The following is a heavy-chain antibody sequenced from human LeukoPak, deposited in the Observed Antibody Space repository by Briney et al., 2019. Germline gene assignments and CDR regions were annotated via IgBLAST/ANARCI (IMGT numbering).Heavy chain of an antibody. Sequence: ASVKVSCKASGYTFTSYGISWVRQAPGQGLEWMGGIIPIFGTANYAQKFQGRVTITTDESTSTAYMELSSLRSEDTAVYYCARAREFGGYEPHLYYYMDVWGKGTTVTVSS. CDR2: IIPIFGTA. J-gene: IGHJ6*03. D-gene: IGHD3-10*01. V-gene: IGHV1-69*05. CDR1: GYTFTSYG. CDR3: ARAREFGGYEPHLYYYMDV.